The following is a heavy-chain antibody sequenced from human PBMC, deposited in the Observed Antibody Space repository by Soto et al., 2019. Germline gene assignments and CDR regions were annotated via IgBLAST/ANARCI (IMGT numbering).Heavy chain of an antibody. CDR2: IYYSGST. V-gene: IGHV4-59*01. Sequence: SETLSLTCTVCGGSISSYYWSWIRQPPGKGLEWIGYIYYSGSTNYNPSLKSRVTISVDTSKNQFSLKLSSVTAADTAVYYCARGSTPYDSSGYMAFDIWGQGTMVTVSS. CDR3: ARGSTPYDSSGYMAFDI. D-gene: IGHD3-22*01. CDR1: GGSISSYY. J-gene: IGHJ3*02.